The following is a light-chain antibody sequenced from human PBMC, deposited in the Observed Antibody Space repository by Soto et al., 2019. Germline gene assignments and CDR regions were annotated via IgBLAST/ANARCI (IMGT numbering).Light chain of an antibody. Sequence: EIVLTQSPGTLSLSPGERATLSCRASQRVSSGYLAWYQQKPGQAPRLLIYGASNRATDIPDRFSGRGSGTDFTLTISRLEPEDFAVYYCQQYGSSPPSSTFGQGTR. J-gene: IGKJ5*01. CDR3: QQYGSSPPSST. CDR2: GAS. CDR1: QRVSSGY. V-gene: IGKV3-20*01.